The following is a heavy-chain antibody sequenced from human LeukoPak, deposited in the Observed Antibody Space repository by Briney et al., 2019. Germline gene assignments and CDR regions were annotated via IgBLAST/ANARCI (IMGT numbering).Heavy chain of an antibody. CDR3: ARDQGYCSSTSCLIQYFQH. D-gene: IGHD2-2*01. V-gene: IGHV3-7*01. Sequence: GGSLRLSCAASGFTFSTHAMSWVRQAPGKGLEWVANIKQDGSEKYYVDSVKGRFTISRDNAKNSLYLQMNSLRAEDTAVYYCARDQGYCSSTSCLIQYFQHWGQGTLVTVSS. CDR1: GFTFSTHA. J-gene: IGHJ1*01. CDR2: IKQDGSEK.